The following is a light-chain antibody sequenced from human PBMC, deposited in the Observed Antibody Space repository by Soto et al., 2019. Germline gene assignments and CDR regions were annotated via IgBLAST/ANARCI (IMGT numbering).Light chain of an antibody. J-gene: IGLJ2*01. CDR3: QSYDSSLSGSVV. CDR2: GNN. Sequence: QSVLTQPPSVSGAPGQRVTISCTGSSSNIGAGYDVHWYQQLPGTAPKLLIYGNNNRPSGVPDRFSGSKSGTSASLAITGLLAEDEADYYCQSYDSSLSGSVVFGGGTKLTVL. V-gene: IGLV1-40*01. CDR1: SSNIGAGYD.